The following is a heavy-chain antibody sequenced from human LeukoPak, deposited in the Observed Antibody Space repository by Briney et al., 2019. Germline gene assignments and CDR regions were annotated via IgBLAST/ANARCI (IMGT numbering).Heavy chain of an antibody. V-gene: IGHV5-51*01. CDR1: GYSFTSYW. Sequence: GESLKISGKGSGYSFTSYWIGWVRQMPGKGLEWMVIIYPGDSDTRYSPSFQGQVTISADKSISTAYLQWSSLKASDTAMYYCARSTGYSYGMVQPDYWGQGTLVTVSS. CDR3: ARSTGYSYGMVQPDY. J-gene: IGHJ4*02. CDR2: IYPGDSDT. D-gene: IGHD5-18*01.